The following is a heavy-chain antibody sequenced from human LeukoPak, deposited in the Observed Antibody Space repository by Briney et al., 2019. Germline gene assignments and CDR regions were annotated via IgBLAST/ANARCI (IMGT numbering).Heavy chain of an antibody. V-gene: IGHV4-38-2*01. CDR3: AKNLTRKAFDV. J-gene: IGHJ3*01. CDR2: IYHSGST. D-gene: IGHD1-14*01. Sequence: SETLSLTCSVSGHSISSHNYWAWIRQPPGKGLEWIGTIYHSGSTYYNPSLKSRVTLSVDTSKSEFSLNLKSVTAADTAMYYCAKNLTRKAFDVWGHGTMVIVSA. CDR1: GHSISSHNY.